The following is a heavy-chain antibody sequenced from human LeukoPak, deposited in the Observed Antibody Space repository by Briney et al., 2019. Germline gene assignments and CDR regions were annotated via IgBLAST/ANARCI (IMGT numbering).Heavy chain of an antibody. V-gene: IGHV4-4*07. CDR3: AREGLTTVTPSDY. Sequence: PSETLSLTCTVSGGSISSHYWSWIRQPAGKGLEWIGRIYSSGTTNNNPSLKSRVTMSIDTSKNQFSLKLSSVTAADTAVYYCAREGLTTVTPSDYWGQGTLVTVSS. J-gene: IGHJ4*02. CDR2: IYSSGTT. D-gene: IGHD4-11*01. CDR1: GGSISSHY.